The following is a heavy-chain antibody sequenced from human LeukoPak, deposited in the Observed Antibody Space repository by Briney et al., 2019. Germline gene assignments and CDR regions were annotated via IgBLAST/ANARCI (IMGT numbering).Heavy chain of an antibody. CDR2: IYYSGST. J-gene: IGHJ4*02. D-gene: IGHD6-19*01. V-gene: IGHV4-59*01. CDR1: GGSISSYY. Sequence: SETLSLTCTVSGGSISSYYWSWLRQPPGKGLEWIGHIYYSGSTNYNPSLKSRVTISVDTSKNQFSLTLSSVTAADTAVYYCARVKSSGWGIGFAYWGQGTLVTVSS. CDR3: ARVKSSGWGIGFAY.